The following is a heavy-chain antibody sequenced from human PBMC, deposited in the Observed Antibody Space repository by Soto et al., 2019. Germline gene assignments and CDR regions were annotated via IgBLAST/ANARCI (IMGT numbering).Heavy chain of an antibody. J-gene: IGHJ6*02. V-gene: IGHV1-18*04. CDR1: GYTFTSYG. Sequence: ASVKVSCKASGYTFTSYGISWVRQAPGQGLEWMGWISAYNGNTNYAQKLQGRVTMTTDTSTSTAYMELRSLRSDETAVYYCAGDRVVATIYYGRYYYYGMDVWGQGTTVTVSS. D-gene: IGHD5-12*01. CDR3: AGDRVVATIYYGRYYYYGMDV. CDR2: ISAYNGNT.